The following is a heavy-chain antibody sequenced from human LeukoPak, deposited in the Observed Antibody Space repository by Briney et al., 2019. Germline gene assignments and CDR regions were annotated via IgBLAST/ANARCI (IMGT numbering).Heavy chain of an antibody. V-gene: IGHV3-30*01. D-gene: IGHD6-13*01. J-gene: IGHJ6*04. Sequence: GGSLRLSCAASGFTFSSYAMHWVRQAPGKGLEWVAVISYDGSNKYYADSVKGRFTISRDNSKNTLYLQMNSLRAEDTAVYYCASDIAAAGTAAMDVRGKGTTVTVSS. CDR2: ISYDGSNK. CDR3: ASDIAAAGTAAMDV. CDR1: GFTFSSYA.